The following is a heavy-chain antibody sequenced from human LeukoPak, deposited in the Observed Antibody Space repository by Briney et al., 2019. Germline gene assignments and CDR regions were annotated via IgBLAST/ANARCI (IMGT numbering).Heavy chain of an antibody. CDR3: TKALGSGSYYKLDY. D-gene: IGHD3-10*01. Sequence: GGSLRLSCAASGFTFSSYAMSWVRQAPGKGLEWVSGISASGGSTYYADSVKGRFTISRDNSKNTLYLQMNSLRAEDTAAYYCTKALGSGSYYKLDYWGQGTLVTVSS. CDR2: ISASGGST. V-gene: IGHV3-23*01. CDR1: GFTFSSYA. J-gene: IGHJ4*02.